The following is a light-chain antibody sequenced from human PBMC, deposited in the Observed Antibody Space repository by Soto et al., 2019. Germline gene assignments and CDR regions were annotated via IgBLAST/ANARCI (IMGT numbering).Light chain of an antibody. CDR2: GAS. J-gene: IGKJ1*01. Sequence: EIVMMQSPATLSVSPGERATLSCRASQSVSSNLAWYQQKPGQAPRLLIYGASIRATGIPARFSGSGSGTEFTLTISSLQSEDFAVYYCQQYNNWPRTFGQGTKVEIK. CDR1: QSVSSN. V-gene: IGKV3D-15*01. CDR3: QQYNNWPRT.